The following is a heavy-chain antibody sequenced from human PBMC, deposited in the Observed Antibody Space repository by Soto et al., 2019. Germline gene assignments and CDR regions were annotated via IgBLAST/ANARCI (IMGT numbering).Heavy chain of an antibody. V-gene: IGHV4-59*01. CDR3: ARGKIIGP. D-gene: IGHD3-3*01. Sequence: SETLSLTCNVSGGPLTTYFWSWIRQPPGKGLEWIDYVSYCGTTNYNPSLKSRVTMSVDTSKNQFSLKLRSVTAADTAVYYCARGKIIGPWGQGTLVTVSS. CDR2: VSYCGTT. J-gene: IGHJ5*02. CDR1: GGPLTTYF.